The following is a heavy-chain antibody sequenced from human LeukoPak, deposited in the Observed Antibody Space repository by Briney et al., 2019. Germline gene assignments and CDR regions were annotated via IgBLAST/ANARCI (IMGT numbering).Heavy chain of an antibody. CDR2: IYTSGST. D-gene: IGHD6-19*01. V-gene: IGHV4-61*02. J-gene: IGHJ4*02. CDR1: GGSISSGSYY. CDR3: ARDLGYSSGWYAYDY. Sequence: SETLSLTCTVSGGSISSGSYYWSWIRQPAGKGLEWIGRIYTSGSTNYNPSLKSRVTISVDTSKNQFSLKLSSVTAADTAVYYCARDLGYSSGWYAYDYWGQGTLVTVSS.